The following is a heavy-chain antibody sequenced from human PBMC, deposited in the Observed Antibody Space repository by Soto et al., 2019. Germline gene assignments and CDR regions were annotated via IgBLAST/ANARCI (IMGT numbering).Heavy chain of an antibody. CDR1: GGSISSFY. J-gene: IGHJ6*02. V-gene: IGHV4-59*01. D-gene: IGHD2-15*01. CDR3: AKEDTVVTPHRRYYYYGMDV. Sequence: SETLSLTCTVSGGTVSGGSISSFYWSWIRQPPGKGLEWIGYIHYSGSTNYNPSLKTRVTMSVDTSKNQFSLKLSSVTAADTAVYYCAKEDTVVTPHRRYYYYGMDVWGQGTTVTVS. CDR2: IHYSGST.